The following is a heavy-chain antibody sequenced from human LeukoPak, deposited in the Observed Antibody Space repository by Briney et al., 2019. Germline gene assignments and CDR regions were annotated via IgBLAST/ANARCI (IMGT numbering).Heavy chain of an antibody. CDR3: AKVLSYYDILTGGFDY. CDR1: GFTFSSYG. J-gene: IGHJ4*02. CDR2: IRYDGSNK. Sequence: GGSLRLSCAASGFTFSSYGMHWVRQAPGKGLEWVAFIRYDGSNKYYADSVKGRFTISRDNSKNTLYLQMNSLRAEDTAVYYCAKVLSYYDILTGGFDYWGQGTLVTVSS. D-gene: IGHD3-9*01. V-gene: IGHV3-30*02.